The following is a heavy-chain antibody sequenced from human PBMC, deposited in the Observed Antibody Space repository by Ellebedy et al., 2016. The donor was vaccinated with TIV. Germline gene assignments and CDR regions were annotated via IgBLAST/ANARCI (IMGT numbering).Heavy chain of an antibody. V-gene: IGHV3-11*01. D-gene: IGHD3-22*01. CDR2: VDSSGSPI. Sequence: PGGSLRLSCAASGFTFTDYYMSWVRQAPGKGLQWVASVDSSGSPISYADSVKGRFSISRDNVKRLLFLQMNNLRAEDTAVYYCARPVDPDVIGWFDPWGQGTLVSVSS. CDR3: ARPVDPDVIGWFDP. J-gene: IGHJ5*02. CDR1: GFTFTDYY.